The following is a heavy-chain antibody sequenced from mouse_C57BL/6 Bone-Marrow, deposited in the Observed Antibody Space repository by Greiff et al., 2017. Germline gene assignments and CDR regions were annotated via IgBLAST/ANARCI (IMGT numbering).Heavy chain of an antibody. Sequence: QVQLQQSDAELVQPGASVKISCKVSGYTFTDHTIHWMKQRPEQGLEWIGYIYPRDGSTKYNEKFKGKATLTADKSSSTAYMQLNSLASEDSAVYFCARSRGSYYYGSGWYVDVWGTGTTVTVSS. CDR2: IYPRDGST. V-gene: IGHV1-78*01. CDR1: GYTFTDHT. J-gene: IGHJ1*03. D-gene: IGHD1-1*01. CDR3: ARSRGSYYYGSGWYVDV.